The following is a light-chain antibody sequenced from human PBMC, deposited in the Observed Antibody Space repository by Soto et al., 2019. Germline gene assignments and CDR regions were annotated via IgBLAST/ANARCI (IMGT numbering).Light chain of an antibody. CDR3: QQYDNWPPRYT. Sequence: EIVMTQSPATLSVSPGESATLSCRASQSVTNNLAWYQQKPGQGPRLVIYGASTRGTGIPDRFSGSGYGTEFTLTISSLQSEDFGVYYCQQYDNWPPRYTFGQGTKLEIK. V-gene: IGKV3-15*01. CDR1: QSVTNN. CDR2: GAS. J-gene: IGKJ2*01.